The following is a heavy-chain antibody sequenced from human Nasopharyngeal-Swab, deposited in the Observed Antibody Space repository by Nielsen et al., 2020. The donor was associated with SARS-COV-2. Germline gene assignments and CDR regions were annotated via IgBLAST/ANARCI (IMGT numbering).Heavy chain of an antibody. J-gene: IGHJ4*02. Sequence: SDPLSPPFAVSGSSTSGGYYWGWIRQHPGKGLEWIGSIYHSGSTYSNPSLKSRVTISVDTSKNQLSLKLSSVTAADTAAYYCARQVVVETHNFDYWGQGTLVTVSS. CDR1: GSSTSGGYY. V-gene: IGHV4-38-2*01. CDR2: IYHSGST. D-gene: IGHD2-21*01. CDR3: ARQVVVETHNFDY.